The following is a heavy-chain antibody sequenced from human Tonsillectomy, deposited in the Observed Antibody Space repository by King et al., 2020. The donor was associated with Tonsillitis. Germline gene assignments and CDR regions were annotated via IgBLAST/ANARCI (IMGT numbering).Heavy chain of an antibody. V-gene: IGHV3-23*03. D-gene: IGHD2-2*01. J-gene: IGHJ6*02. CDR2: IYSGGSST. CDR3: AKEGGLVVPAAIIWYYGMDV. CDR1: GFTFSSYA. Sequence: VQLVESGGGLVQPGGSLRLSCAASGFTFSSYAMSWVRQAPGKGLEWVSVIYSGGSSTYYADSVKGRFTISRENSKNTLYLQMNSLRAEDTAVYYCAKEGGLVVPAAIIWYYGMDVWGQGTTVTVSS.